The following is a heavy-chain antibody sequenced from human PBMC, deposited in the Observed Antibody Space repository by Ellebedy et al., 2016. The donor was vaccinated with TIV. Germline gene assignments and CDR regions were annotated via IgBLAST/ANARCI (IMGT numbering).Heavy chain of an antibody. D-gene: IGHD2-15*01. CDR3: AKDRGRRAEVVDY. J-gene: IGHJ4*02. CDR1: GFTFSSYA. CDR2: ISYDGSNK. V-gene: IGHV3-30*07. Sequence: GGSLRLSCAASGFTFSSYAMHWVRQAPGKGLEWVAVISYDGSNKYYADSVKGRFTISRDNSKNTLYLQMNSLRAEDTAVYYCAKDRGRRAEVVDYWGQGTLVTVSS.